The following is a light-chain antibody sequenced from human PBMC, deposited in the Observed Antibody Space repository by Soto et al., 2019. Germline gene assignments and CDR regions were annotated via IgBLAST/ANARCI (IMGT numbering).Light chain of an antibody. CDR2: DAS. V-gene: IGKV1-6*01. Sequence: IQMSHAPSSLSASVLYRVTITFLSIQGIIDGLGWYQQKAGKAPNLLISDASRLQSGVPSRFSGRGSGTDFTLTISSLQPEDFATYYCLQDYDFPRTFGQGTKVDIK. J-gene: IGKJ1*01. CDR1: QGIIDG. CDR3: LQDYDFPRT.